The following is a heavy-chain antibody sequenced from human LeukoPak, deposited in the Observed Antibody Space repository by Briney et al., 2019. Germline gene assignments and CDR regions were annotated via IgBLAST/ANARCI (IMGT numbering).Heavy chain of an antibody. D-gene: IGHD2-15*01. CDR3: ARGAATATLDY. CDR1: GFTFSSYN. Sequence: TGGSLRLSCAASGFTFSSYNMNWVRQAPGKGLEWVSDISSSTSARYYADSVKGRFTISRDNAKKSVYLQMNSLRAEDTAVYYCARGAATATLDYWGQGTPVTVSS. V-gene: IGHV3-48*04. CDR2: ISSSTSAR. J-gene: IGHJ4*02.